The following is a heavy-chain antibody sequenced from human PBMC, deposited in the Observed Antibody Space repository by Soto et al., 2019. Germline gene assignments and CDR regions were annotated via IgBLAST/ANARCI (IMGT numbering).Heavy chain of an antibody. Sequence: ASVQVSCKASGYTFPSYYMHWVRQAPGQGLEWMGIINPSGGSTSYAQKFQGRVTMTRDTSTSTVYMELSSLRSEDTAVYYCARLLNYYDSSGPTAGSGAFDIWGQGTMVTVSS. CDR2: INPSGGST. CDR1: GYTFPSYY. CDR3: ARLLNYYDSSGPTAGSGAFDI. D-gene: IGHD3-22*01. J-gene: IGHJ3*02. V-gene: IGHV1-46*01.